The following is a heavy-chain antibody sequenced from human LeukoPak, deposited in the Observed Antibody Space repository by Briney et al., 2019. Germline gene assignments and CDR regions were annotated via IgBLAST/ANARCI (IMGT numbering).Heavy chain of an antibody. J-gene: IGHJ5*02. CDR2: IYYSGST. CDR3: ARHQAGFSGWFDP. D-gene: IGHD6-19*01. Sequence: SETLSLTCTVSGGSISSHYWSWIRQPPGKGLEWIGYIYYSGSTNYNPSFKSRVTISVDTSKNQFSLKLSSVTAADTAVYYCARHQAGFSGWFDPWGQGTLVTVSS. CDR1: GGSISSHY. V-gene: IGHV4-59*08.